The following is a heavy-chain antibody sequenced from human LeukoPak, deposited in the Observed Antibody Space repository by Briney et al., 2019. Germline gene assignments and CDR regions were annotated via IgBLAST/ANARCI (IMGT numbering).Heavy chain of an antibody. D-gene: IGHD4-17*01. J-gene: IGHJ4*02. CDR3: ARDDDYGDKDY. Sequence: SETLSLTCTVSGGSISSYYWSWIRQPPEKGLEWIGYINYCGSTNYNPSLKSRVTISIDTSKNQFSLKLNSVTAADTAVYFCARDDDYGDKDYWGQGTLVTVSS. V-gene: IGHV4-59*01. CDR2: INYCGST. CDR1: GGSISSYY.